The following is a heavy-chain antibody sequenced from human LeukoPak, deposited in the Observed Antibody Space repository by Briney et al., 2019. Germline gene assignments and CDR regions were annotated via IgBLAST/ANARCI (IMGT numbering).Heavy chain of an antibody. CDR2: IWYDGSNK. J-gene: IGHJ6*02. V-gene: IGHV3-33*08. D-gene: IGHD6-6*01. CDR1: GFTFSSYS. Sequence: PGGSLRLSCAASGFTFSSYSMNWVRQAPGKGLEWVAVIWYDGSNKYYADSVKGRFTISRDNSKNTLYLQMNSLRAEDTAVYYCARGGYSSSSLYYYYYGMDVWGQGTTVTVSS. CDR3: ARGGYSSSSLYYYYYGMDV.